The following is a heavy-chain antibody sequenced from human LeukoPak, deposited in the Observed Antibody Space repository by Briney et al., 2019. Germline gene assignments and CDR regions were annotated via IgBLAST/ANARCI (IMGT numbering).Heavy chain of an antibody. CDR1: GFTFRSYA. Sequence: PGGSLRLSCAASGFTFRSYAMNWVRQAPGKGLEWVSAISGSGGSTYYADSVKGRFTISRDNSKNTLYLQMNSLRAEDTAVYYCAKGLDGSYYTFFYYWGQGTLVTVSS. J-gene: IGHJ4*02. CDR2: ISGSGGST. CDR3: AKGLDGSYYTFFYY. V-gene: IGHV3-23*01. D-gene: IGHD1-26*01.